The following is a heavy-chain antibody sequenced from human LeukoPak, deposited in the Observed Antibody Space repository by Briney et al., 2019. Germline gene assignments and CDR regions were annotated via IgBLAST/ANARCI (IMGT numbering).Heavy chain of an antibody. J-gene: IGHJ4*02. CDR1: GFTFSTYS. CDR2: IISSSSYI. Sequence: PGGSLRLSCAASGFTFSTYSMNWVRQAPGKGLEWVSSIISSSSYIYYADSVKGRFTISRNNAKNSLYLQMNSLRAEDTAVYYCARDPQYCSGGSCYSFDYWGQGTLVTVSS. V-gene: IGHV3-21*01. D-gene: IGHD2-15*01. CDR3: ARDPQYCSGGSCYSFDY.